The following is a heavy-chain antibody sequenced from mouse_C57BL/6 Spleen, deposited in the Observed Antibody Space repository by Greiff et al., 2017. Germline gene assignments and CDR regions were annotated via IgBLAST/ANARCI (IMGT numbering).Heavy chain of an antibody. D-gene: IGHD1-1*01. CDR1: GFNIKDYY. V-gene: IGHV14-1*01. Sequence: VQLQQSGAELVRPGASVKLSCTASGFNIKDYYMHWVKQRPEQGLEWIGRIDPEDGDTEYAPKFPGKATMTADTSSNTAYLQLSSLTSEDTAVYYCTTLYYYGSSYSFDYWGQGTTLTVSS. CDR2: IDPEDGDT. CDR3: TTLYYYGSSYSFDY. J-gene: IGHJ2*01.